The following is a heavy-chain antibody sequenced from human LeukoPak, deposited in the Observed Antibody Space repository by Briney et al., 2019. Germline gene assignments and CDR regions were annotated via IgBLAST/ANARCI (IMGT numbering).Heavy chain of an antibody. CDR2: ISSSGSTI. CDR3: ALCPVVVTATHHMDV. Sequence: TGGSLRLSCAASGFTFSDYYMSWIRQAPGKGLEWVSYISSSGSTIYYADSVKGRFTISRDNAKNSLYLQMNSLRAEDTAVYYCALCPVVVTATHHMDVWGKGTTVTVSS. J-gene: IGHJ6*03. D-gene: IGHD2-21*02. V-gene: IGHV3-11*04. CDR1: GFTFSDYY.